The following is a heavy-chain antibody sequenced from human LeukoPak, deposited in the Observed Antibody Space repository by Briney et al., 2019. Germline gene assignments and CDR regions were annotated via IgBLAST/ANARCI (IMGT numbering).Heavy chain of an antibody. CDR1: GFTFSSYS. J-gene: IGHJ4*02. Sequence: GGSLRLSCAASGFTFSSYSMNWVRQAPGKGLEWVSSISSSSSYIYYADSVKGRFTISRDNAKNSLYLQMNSLRAEDTAVYYCAREELLWFGESTQRFDYWGQGTLVTVSS. CDR3: AREELLWFGESTQRFDY. CDR2: ISSSSSYI. V-gene: IGHV3-21*01. D-gene: IGHD3-10*01.